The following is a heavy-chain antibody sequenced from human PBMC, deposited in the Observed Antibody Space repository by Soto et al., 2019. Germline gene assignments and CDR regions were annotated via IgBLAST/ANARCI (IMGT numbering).Heavy chain of an antibody. V-gene: IGHV4-34*01. J-gene: IGHJ6*03. D-gene: IGHD3-16*01. Sequence: SETLSLTCAVYGGSFSGYYWSWIRQPPGKGLEWIGEINHSGSTNYNPSLKSRVTISVDTSKNQFSLKLSSVTAADTAVYYCARGPRGGIYYYYYMDVWGKGTTVTVSS. CDR2: INHSGST. CDR1: GGSFSGYY. CDR3: ARGPRGGIYYYYYMDV.